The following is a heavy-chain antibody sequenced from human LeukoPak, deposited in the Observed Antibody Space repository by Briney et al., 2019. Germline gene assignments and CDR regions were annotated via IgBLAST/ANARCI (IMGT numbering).Heavy chain of an antibody. CDR2: ISTNGGST. Sequence: PGGSLRLSCAASGFTFSSYAMSWVRQAPGKGLEWVSGISTNGGSTYYADSVKGRFTISRDNSKNTLYLQMNSLRAEDTAVYYCASLYYYYYVMDVWGQGTTVTASS. V-gene: IGHV3-23*01. J-gene: IGHJ6*02. CDR1: GFTFSSYA. CDR3: ASLYYYYYVMDV.